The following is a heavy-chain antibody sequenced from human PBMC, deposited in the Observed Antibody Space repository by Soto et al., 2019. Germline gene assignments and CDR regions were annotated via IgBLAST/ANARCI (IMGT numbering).Heavy chain of an antibody. CDR2: IQGGGSI. CDR1: GFTVSNNY. D-gene: IGHD3-10*01. J-gene: IGHJ4*02. CDR3: ERGEGSGSNALGY. V-gene: IGHV3-66*01. Sequence: EVLLEESGGGLVQPGGSLRLSCAASGFTVSNNYMAWVRQAPGKGLEWVSVIQGGGSISYADSVRDRFTISRDSSKNTVLIQMKSLRPEDKAVYCCERGEGSGSNALGYWGQGTLVTVSS.